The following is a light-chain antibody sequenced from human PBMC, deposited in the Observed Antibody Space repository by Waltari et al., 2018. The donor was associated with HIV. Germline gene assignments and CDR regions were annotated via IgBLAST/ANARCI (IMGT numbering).Light chain of an antibody. Sequence: EIVLTQSPDTQAFSHGERATLSCRASQSGSYYLAWYQQTPGQATRLLIYGASSRATGIPARFSGSGSVTDFTLTISSLEPGDFAVYYCQQRSNWPITFGQGTRLEIK. V-gene: IGKV3-11*01. CDR1: QSGSYY. J-gene: IGKJ5*01. CDR3: QQRSNWPIT. CDR2: GAS.